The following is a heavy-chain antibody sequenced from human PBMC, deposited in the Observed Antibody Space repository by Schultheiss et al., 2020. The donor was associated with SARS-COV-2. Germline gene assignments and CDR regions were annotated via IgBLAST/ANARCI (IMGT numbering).Heavy chain of an antibody. J-gene: IGHJ4*02. CDR3: ARDHSSSLDY. Sequence: VGSLRLSCAASGFTFSSYWMHWVRQAPGKGLVWVSVIYSDGSTYYADSVKGRFTISRDNSKNTLYLQMNSLRVEDTAVYYCARDHSSSLDYWGQGTLVTASS. D-gene: IGHD6-13*01. CDR2: IYSDGST. V-gene: IGHV3-66*01. CDR1: GFTFSSYW.